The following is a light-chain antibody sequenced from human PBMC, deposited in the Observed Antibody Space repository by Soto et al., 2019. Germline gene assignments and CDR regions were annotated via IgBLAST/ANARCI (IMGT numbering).Light chain of an antibody. J-gene: IGKJ5*01. CDR3: QQRSTWPLT. CDR1: QSVAKF. V-gene: IGKV3-11*01. Sequence: EIVLTQSPDTLSLSPGERATLSCRASQSVAKFLAWYQQKGGQAPRLLIFDASTRATGIPDRFNATGTDFTLTISSLEPDDFAVYYCQQRSTWPLTFGRGTRLEIK. CDR2: DAS.